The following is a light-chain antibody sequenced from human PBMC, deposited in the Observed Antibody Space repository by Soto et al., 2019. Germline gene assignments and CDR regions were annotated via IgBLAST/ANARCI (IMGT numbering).Light chain of an antibody. V-gene: IGKV3-15*01. J-gene: IGKJ1*01. Sequence: EIVLTQSPATLSLSPGERATLSCRASQSVSSNLAWYQQKPGQAPRLLIYAASTRATGIPARFSGSGSGTDFTLTISRLEPEDFAVYYCQQYNNWPPWTFGPGTKVDI. CDR3: QQYNNWPPWT. CDR2: AAS. CDR1: QSVSSN.